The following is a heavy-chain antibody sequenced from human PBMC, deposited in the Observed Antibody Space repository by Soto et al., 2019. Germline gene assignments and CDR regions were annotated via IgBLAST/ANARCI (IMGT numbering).Heavy chain of an antibody. CDR3: ARLRGLGELSRTWYFEL. J-gene: IGHJ2*01. V-gene: IGHV4-39*01. Sequence: SETLSLTCAVSGDSIPSLVYYWGWIRQPPGKGLEWIGTIYYTGTTHYNPSLKSRVTMSVDTSKNQFSLDVASVTAADTAVYYCARLRGLGELSRTWYFELWGRGTLVTVSS. D-gene: IGHD3-10*01. CDR1: GDSIPSLVYY. CDR2: IYYTGTT.